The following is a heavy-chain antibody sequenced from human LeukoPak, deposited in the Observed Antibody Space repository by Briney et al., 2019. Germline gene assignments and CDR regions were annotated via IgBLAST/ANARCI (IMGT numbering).Heavy chain of an antibody. J-gene: IGHJ4*02. Sequence: PGGSLRLSCVASGFTFRTYWMTWVRQAPGKGLEWVANVKQDGSEKNYVDSVKGRFTTSRDNAKNSLYLQMNSLRAENTAVYYCARDLVVSYDSSGYYSSWGQGTLVTVSS. CDR1: GFTFRTYW. CDR2: VKQDGSEK. V-gene: IGHV3-7*01. D-gene: IGHD3-22*01. CDR3: ARDLVVSYDSSGYYSS.